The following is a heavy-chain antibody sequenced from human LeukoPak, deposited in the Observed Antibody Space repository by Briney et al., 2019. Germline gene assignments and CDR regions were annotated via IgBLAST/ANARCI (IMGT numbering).Heavy chain of an antibody. J-gene: IGHJ4*02. CDR2: IYGGGST. D-gene: IGHD2-2*01. CDR3: TRAVSSNHPPDS. Sequence: PGGSLRLSCAASGFTVSTNYMSWVRQAPGKGLEWVSLIYGGGSTYYADSVKGRFTISRVNSKNTLYFQMNSLRAEDTAVYYCTRAVSSNHPPDSWGQGTLVTVSS. CDR1: GFTVSTNY. V-gene: IGHV3-53*01.